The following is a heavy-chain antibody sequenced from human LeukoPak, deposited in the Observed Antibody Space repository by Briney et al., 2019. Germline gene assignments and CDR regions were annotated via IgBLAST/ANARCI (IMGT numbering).Heavy chain of an antibody. V-gene: IGHV1-2*06. D-gene: IGHD3-16*01. Sequence: ASVKVSCKASGYTFTGYYMHWVRQAPGQGLEWMGRINPNSGGTNYAQKFQGRVTMTRDTSISTAYMELSRLRSDDTAVHYCARAGDDYVWGSDNYYWGQGTLVTVSS. CDR1: GYTFTGYY. CDR2: INPNSGGT. J-gene: IGHJ4*02. CDR3: ARAGDDYVWGSDNYY.